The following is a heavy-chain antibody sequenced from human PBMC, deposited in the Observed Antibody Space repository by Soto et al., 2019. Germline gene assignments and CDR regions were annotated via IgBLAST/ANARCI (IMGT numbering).Heavy chain of an antibody. J-gene: IGHJ5*02. CDR1: VGPPYRGGYL. Sequence: PAESLSLACTVCVGPPYRGGYLDNRVRQPPGKGLEWLGYIYYSGGTNYNPSLKSRVTISLDKSKSQFSLRLISVTAADSAVYYCTREKSDNNYFDPLDQETLLPF. CDR2: IYYSGGT. V-gene: IGHV4-61*08. CDR3: TREKSDNNYFDP.